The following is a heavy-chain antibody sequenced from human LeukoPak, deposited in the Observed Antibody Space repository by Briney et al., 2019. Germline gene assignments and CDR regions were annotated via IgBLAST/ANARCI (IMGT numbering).Heavy chain of an antibody. CDR3: ARHVKPVLRYFDWLLFGFDY. CDR1: GGSISSSGYY. CDR2: IYYSGSN. V-gene: IGHV4-39*01. Sequence: SETLSLTCTLSGGSISSSGYYWGWIRQPPGKGLEWIGSIYYSGSNYYNPSLKSRVTISVDTSKNQFSLKLSSVTAADTAVYYCARHVKPVLRYFDWLLFGFDYWGQGTLVTVSS. J-gene: IGHJ4*02. D-gene: IGHD3-9*01.